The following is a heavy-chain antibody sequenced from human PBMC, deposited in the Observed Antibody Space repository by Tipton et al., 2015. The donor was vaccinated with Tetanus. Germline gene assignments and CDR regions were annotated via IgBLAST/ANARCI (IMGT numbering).Heavy chain of an antibody. CDR1: GFTFNGYG. D-gene: IGHD3-3*01. CDR2: VWYAGSRQ. J-gene: IGHJ4*02. CDR3: ARELSLEWLGPADS. V-gene: IGHV3-33*01. Sequence: AASGFTFNGYGMHWVRQAPGKGLEWLALVWYAGSRQYYADSVKGRFTISRDNSKNTVYLQMNNLRDEDSAVYYCARELSLEWLGPADSWGQGTLFSVSS.